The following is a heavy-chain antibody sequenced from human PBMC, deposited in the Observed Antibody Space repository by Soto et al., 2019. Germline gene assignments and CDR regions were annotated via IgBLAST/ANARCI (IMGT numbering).Heavy chain of an antibody. CDR3: ARDRVTGTTGNDY. D-gene: IGHD1-7*01. CDR1: GGSISSGGYY. V-gene: IGHV4-31*03. CDR2: IYYSGST. J-gene: IGHJ4*02. Sequence: QVQLQESGPGLVKPSQTLSLTCTVSGGSISSGGYYWSWIRQHPGKGLEWIGYIYYSGSTYYNPSLKSRVTIALDTSKNQFSRKLSSVTAADTAVYYFARDRVTGTTGNDYWGQGTPDTVSS.